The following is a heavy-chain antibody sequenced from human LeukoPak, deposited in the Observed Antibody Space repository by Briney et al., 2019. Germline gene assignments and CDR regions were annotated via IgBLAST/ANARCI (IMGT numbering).Heavy chain of an antibody. V-gene: IGHV5-51*01. D-gene: IGHD2-2*01. J-gene: IGHJ4*02. Sequence: GGSLKISCKGSGYSFTSYWIGWVRQMPGKGLEWMGIIYPGDPDTRYSPSFQGQVTISADKSISTAYLQWSSLKASDTAMYYCARVAFVCSSTSCYFDYWGQGTLVTVSS. CDR1: GYSFTSYW. CDR2: IYPGDPDT. CDR3: ARVAFVCSSTSCYFDY.